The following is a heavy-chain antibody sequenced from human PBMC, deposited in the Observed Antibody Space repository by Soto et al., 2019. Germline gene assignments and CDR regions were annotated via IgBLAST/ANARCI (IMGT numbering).Heavy chain of an antibody. J-gene: IGHJ4*02. CDR2: XYHSGXT. CDR1: GGSIGTSNW. CDR3: ARTSTSGTSFDY. D-gene: IGHD1-1*01. Sequence: PSXTLSLTCAVSGGSIGTSNWWSWVRQPPGKGLEWIGEXYHSGXTHYNQYFKSXXAMSVDKXXNQFYLKLNSVTAADTAMYYCARTSTSGTSFDYWGQGSLVTVSS. V-gene: IGHV4-4*02.